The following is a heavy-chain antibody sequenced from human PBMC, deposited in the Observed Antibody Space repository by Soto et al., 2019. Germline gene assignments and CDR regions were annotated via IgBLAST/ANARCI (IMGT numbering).Heavy chain of an antibody. CDR1: GFTFTRYS. CDR2: ISSTTNYI. Sequence: GGSLRLSCAASGFTFTRYSMNWVRQAPGKVLEWVSSISSTTNYIYYGDSMKGRFTISRDNAKNSLYLEMNRLRAEDTAVYYCARESEDLTSNFDYWGQGTLVTVSS. CDR3: ARESEDLTSNFDY. V-gene: IGHV3-21*06. J-gene: IGHJ4*02.